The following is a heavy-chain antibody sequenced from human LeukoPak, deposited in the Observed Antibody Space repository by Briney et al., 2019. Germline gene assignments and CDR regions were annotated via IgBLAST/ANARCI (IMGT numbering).Heavy chain of an antibody. CDR2: ISSSSTI. V-gene: IGHV3-48*01. CDR3: ARDSLWFGELWGYYFDY. J-gene: IGHJ4*02. Sequence: PGGSLRLSCAASGFTFSSYSMNWVRQAPGKGLEWVSYISSSSTIYYADSVKGRFTISRDNAKNSLYLQMNSLRAEDTAVYYCARDSLWFGELWGYYFDYWGQGTLVTVSS. D-gene: IGHD3-10*01. CDR1: GFTFSSYS.